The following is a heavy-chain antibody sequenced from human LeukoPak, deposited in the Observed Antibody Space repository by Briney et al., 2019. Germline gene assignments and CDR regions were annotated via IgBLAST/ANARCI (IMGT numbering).Heavy chain of an antibody. CDR1: GYTFTSYG. J-gene: IGHJ4*02. CDR2: ISAYNGNT. Sequence: ASVKVSCKASGYTFTSYGISWVRQAPGQGLEWMGWISAYNGNTNYAQKLQGRVTMTTDTSTSTAYMELRSLRSDDTAVYYCARKRSSSGYEYYFDYWGQGTLVTVSS. D-gene: IGHD3-22*01. V-gene: IGHV1-18*01. CDR3: ARKRSSSGYEYYFDY.